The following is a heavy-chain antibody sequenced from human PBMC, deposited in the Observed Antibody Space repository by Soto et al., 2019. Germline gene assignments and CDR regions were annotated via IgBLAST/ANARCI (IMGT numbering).Heavy chain of an antibody. J-gene: IGHJ4*02. CDR3: AKDLSMVRGANDY. Sequence: GGSLRLSCAASGFTFSSYAMSWVRQAPGKGLEWVSAISGSGGSTYYADSVKGRLTISRDNSKNTLYLQMNSLRAADTAVYYCAKDLSMVRGANDYWGQGTLVTVSS. D-gene: IGHD3-10*01. CDR2: ISGSGGST. V-gene: IGHV3-23*01. CDR1: GFTFSSYA.